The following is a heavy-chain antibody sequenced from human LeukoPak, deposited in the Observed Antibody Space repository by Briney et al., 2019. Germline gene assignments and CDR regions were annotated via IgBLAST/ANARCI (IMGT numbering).Heavy chain of an antibody. V-gene: IGHV1-18*01. D-gene: IGHD5-18*01. Sequence: GASVKVSCKASGYTFTSYGISWVRQAPGQGLEWMGWISAYNGNTNYAQKLQGRATMTTDTSTSTAYMELRSLRSDDTAVYYCARDREVDTAMVIIFDYWGQGTLVTVSS. J-gene: IGHJ4*02. CDR3: ARDREVDTAMVIIFDY. CDR2: ISAYNGNT. CDR1: GYTFTSYG.